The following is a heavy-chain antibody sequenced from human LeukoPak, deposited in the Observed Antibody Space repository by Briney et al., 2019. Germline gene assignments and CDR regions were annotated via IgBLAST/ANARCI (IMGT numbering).Heavy chain of an antibody. J-gene: IGHJ4*02. V-gene: IGHV1-2*02. D-gene: IGHD3-3*02. Sequence: ASVKVSCKASGYTFTGYYMHWLRQAPGQGLEWMGWINPNSGGTNYAQKFQGRVTMTRDTSISTAYMELSSLRSEDTAVYYCARESSFSWKDYWGQGTLVTVSS. CDR1: GYTFTGYY. CDR3: ARESSFSWKDY. CDR2: INPNSGGT.